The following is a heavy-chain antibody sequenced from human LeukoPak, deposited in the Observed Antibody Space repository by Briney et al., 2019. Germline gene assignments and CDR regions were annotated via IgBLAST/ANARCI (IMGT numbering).Heavy chain of an antibody. CDR2: IIPIFGTA. D-gene: IGHD1-26*01. V-gene: IGHV1-69*05. J-gene: IGHJ4*02. CDR1: GGTFSSYA. CDR3: ARAAGSGSYFGLDY. Sequence: GASVKVSCKASGGTFSSYAISWVRQAPGQGLEWMGGIIPIFGTANYAQKFQGRVTITTDESTSTAYMELSSLRSEDTAVYYCARAAGSGSYFGLDYWGQGTLVTVSS.